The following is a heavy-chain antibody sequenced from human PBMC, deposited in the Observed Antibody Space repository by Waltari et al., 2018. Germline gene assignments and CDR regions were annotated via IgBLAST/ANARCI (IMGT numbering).Heavy chain of an antibody. Sequence: EVQLVESGGDLVQPGGSLRLSCAISGLSFAEYGMDWVRQAPGKGLEWVSGISFSSGTVGYANSVKGRFTISRDNAKNSLYLQMDSLRPEDTAFYYCAKGALGLFQLLSPLHYWGQGTLVTVSS. D-gene: IGHD2-2*01. J-gene: IGHJ4*02. V-gene: IGHV3-9*01. CDR2: ISFSSGTV. CDR3: AKGALGLFQLLSPLHY. CDR1: GLSFAEYG.